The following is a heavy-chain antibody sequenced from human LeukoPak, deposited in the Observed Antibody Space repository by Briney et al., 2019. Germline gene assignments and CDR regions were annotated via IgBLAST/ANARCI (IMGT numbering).Heavy chain of an antibody. D-gene: IGHD3-10*01. CDR1: GFTFSSYS. V-gene: IGHV3-74*01. Sequence: PGGSLRLSCAASGFTFSSYSMNWVRQAPGKGLVWVSLINSDGSSTTYADSVKGRFTISRDNAKNTLYLQMNSLRAEDTAVYYCARRYGSGSYFYFDYWGQGTLVTVSS. CDR3: ARRYGSGSYFYFDY. J-gene: IGHJ4*02. CDR2: INSDGSST.